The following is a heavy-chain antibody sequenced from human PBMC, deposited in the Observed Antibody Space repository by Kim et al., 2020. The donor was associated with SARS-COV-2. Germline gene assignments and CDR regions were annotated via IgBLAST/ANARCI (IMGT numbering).Heavy chain of an antibody. Sequence: SETLSLTCTVSGGSVSSGSYYWSWIRQPPGKGLEWIGYIYHSGSTNYNPSLKSRVTISVDTSKNQFSLKLSSVTAADTAVYYCARDRPGTAGMDVWGQGTTVTVSS. V-gene: IGHV4-61*01. D-gene: IGHD1-26*01. J-gene: IGHJ6*02. CDR3: ARDRPGTAGMDV. CDR1: GGSVSSGSYY. CDR2: IYHSGST.